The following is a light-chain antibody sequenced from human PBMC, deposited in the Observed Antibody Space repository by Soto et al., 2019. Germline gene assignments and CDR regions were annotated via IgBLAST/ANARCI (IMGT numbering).Light chain of an antibody. V-gene: IGLV2-14*01. Sequence: QSALTQPASVSGSPGQPITISCTGTSSDAGGYNYVSWYQQHPGKAPKLMIYEVSNRPSGVSNRFSGSKSGNTASLTISGLQAEDEADYYCSSYTSSSTLYVFGTGTKVTVL. CDR2: EVS. J-gene: IGLJ1*01. CDR1: SSDAGGYNY. CDR3: SSYTSSSTLYV.